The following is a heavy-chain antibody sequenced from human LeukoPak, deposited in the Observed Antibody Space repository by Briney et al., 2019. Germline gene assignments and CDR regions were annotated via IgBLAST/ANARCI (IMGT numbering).Heavy chain of an antibody. CDR2: INSRSSYI. CDR1: GFTFSSYS. V-gene: IGHV3-21*01. J-gene: IGHJ4*02. D-gene: IGHD6-19*01. Sequence: GGSLRLSCAASGFTFSSYSMNWVRQAPGKGLEWVSCINSRSSYIYYADSVKDRFTISRDNAKNSLYLQMNSLRAEDTAVYYCARAPSVAGNYWGQGTLVIVSS. CDR3: ARAPSVAGNY.